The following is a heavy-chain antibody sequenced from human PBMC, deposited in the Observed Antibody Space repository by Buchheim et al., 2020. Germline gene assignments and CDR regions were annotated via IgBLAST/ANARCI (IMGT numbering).Heavy chain of an antibody. V-gene: IGHV4-31*03. J-gene: IGHJ6*02. CDR1: GGSINRGGYY. Sequence: QMQLQESGPGLVKLFQTLSLTCTVSGGSINRGGYYWSWIRQHSVRGLEWIGYIYYTGATYYSTSFKSRVSISVDISKHQFSLRVNSVTAADTAVYFCARDGYNNFGEYFAMDVWGQGT. CDR3: ARDGYNNFGEYFAMDV. D-gene: IGHD4-11*01. CDR2: IYYTGAT.